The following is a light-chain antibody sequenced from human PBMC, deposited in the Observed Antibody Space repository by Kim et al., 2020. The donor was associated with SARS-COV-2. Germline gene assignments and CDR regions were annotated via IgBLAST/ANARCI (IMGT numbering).Light chain of an antibody. V-gene: IGKV3-11*01. Sequence: SLSPGDRATISCRASQSVSSYLAWYQQKPGQAPRLLIYDASNRATGIPARFSGSGSGTDFTLTISSLEPEDFAVYYCQQRTNWITFGQGTRLEIK. CDR3: QQRTNWIT. CDR2: DAS. CDR1: QSVSSY. J-gene: IGKJ5*01.